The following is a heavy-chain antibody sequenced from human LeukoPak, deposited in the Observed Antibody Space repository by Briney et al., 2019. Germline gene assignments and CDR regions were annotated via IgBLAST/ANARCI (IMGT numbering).Heavy chain of an antibody. V-gene: IGHV3-74*01. D-gene: IGHD2-2*01. J-gene: IGHJ4*02. CDR2: INTDGSTT. CDR3: ARESGYCGSTSCYRPEDY. Sequence: GGSLRLSCAASGFTFSSYWMHWVRQAPGKGLVWVSRINTDGSTTTYADSVKGRFTISRDNAKNTLYLQMNSLRAEDTAVYYCARESGYCGSTSCYRPEDYWGQGTLVTVSS. CDR1: GFTFSSYW.